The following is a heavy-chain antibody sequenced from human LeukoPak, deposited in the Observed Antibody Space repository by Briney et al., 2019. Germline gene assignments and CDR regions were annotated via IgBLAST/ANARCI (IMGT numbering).Heavy chain of an antibody. CDR1: GFTFSSYA. Sequence: GGSLRLSCAASGFTFSSYAMTWVRQAPGKGLEWVSGIRASGTSTYYADSVKGRFTISRDNSKNTLYPQVNSLRAEDTAIYYCAKDNNPDGSSGWPIDYWGQGTLVTVSS. D-gene: IGHD6-19*01. CDR3: AKDNNPDGSSGWPIDY. V-gene: IGHV3-23*01. J-gene: IGHJ4*02. CDR2: IRASGTST.